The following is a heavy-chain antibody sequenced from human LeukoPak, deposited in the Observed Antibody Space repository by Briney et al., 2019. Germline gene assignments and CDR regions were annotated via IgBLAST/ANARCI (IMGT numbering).Heavy chain of an antibody. CDR3: ARDGGWLQDFDY. J-gene: IGHJ4*02. Sequence: PGGSRRLSCAASGFIFSCCGLHWVRQAPGKGLEWVAVIWADGSNKYYADSVKGRFTISRDNSKNTLYLQMNSLRAEDTAVYYCARDGGWLQDFDYWGQGTLVPVSS. V-gene: IGHV3-30*19. CDR2: IWADGSNK. D-gene: IGHD5-24*01. CDR1: GFIFSCCG.